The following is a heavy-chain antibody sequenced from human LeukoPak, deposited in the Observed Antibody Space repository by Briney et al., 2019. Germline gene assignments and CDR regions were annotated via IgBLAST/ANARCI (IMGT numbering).Heavy chain of an antibody. D-gene: IGHD6-6*01. Sequence: SETLSHTCTVSGASISSSSYYWGWIRQPPGTGLEWIGSIYYSGNTYYNPSLKSRVTISVDTSKNQFSLKLSSVTAADTAVYYCARGGIAARSWFAPWGQGTLVTVSS. CDR1: GASISSSSYY. J-gene: IGHJ5*02. V-gene: IGHV4-39*01. CDR2: IYYSGNT. CDR3: ARGGIAARSWFAP.